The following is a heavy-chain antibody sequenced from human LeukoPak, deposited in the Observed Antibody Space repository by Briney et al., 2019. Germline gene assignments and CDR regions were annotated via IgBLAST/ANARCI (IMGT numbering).Heavy chain of an antibody. CDR3: TRHFGYSGFDGEY. J-gene: IGHJ4*02. CDR2: IYPGDSDI. Sequence: GESLKISCKSPGYNFTNHWIAWVRQMPGKGLGLMGIIYPGDSDIRYNPSFQGQVTLSADTSISTAYLQWSSLKSSDTAMYYCTRHFGYSGFDGEYWGQGTLVTVSS. CDR1: GYNFTNHW. D-gene: IGHD5-12*01. V-gene: IGHV5-51*01.